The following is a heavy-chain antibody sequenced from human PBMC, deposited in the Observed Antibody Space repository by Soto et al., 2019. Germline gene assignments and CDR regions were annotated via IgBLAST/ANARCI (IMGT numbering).Heavy chain of an antibody. CDR2: ISAYNGNT. CDR3: ARDQSVDIVLMVYAANFDY. CDR1: GYTLTSYG. J-gene: IGHJ4*02. D-gene: IGHD2-8*01. V-gene: IGHV1-18*01. Sequence: GASVNVSCKASGYTLTSYGMSWVRLAHGQGLEWMGWISAYNGNTNYAQKLQGRVTMTTDTSTSTAYMELRSLRSDDTAVYYCARDQSVDIVLMVYAANFDYWGQGTLVTVSS.